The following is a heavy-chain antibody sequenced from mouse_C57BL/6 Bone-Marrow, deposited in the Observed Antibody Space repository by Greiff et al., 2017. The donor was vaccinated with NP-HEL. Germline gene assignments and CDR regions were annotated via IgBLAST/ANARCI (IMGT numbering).Heavy chain of an antibody. CDR3: ARNPVGGTGYFDV. D-gene: IGHD4-1*01. CDR2: IWTGGGT. CDR1: GFSLTSYA. V-gene: IGHV2-9-1*01. J-gene: IGHJ1*03. Sequence: QVQLQQSGTGLVAPSQSLSITCTVSGFSLTSYAISWVRQPPGKGLEWLGVIWTGGGTNYNSALKSRLSISKDNSKSQVFLKMNSLQTDDTARYYCARNPVGGTGYFDVWGTGTTVTVSS.